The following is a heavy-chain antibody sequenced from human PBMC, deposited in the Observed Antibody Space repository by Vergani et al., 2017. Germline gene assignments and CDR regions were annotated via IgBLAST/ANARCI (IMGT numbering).Heavy chain of an antibody. CDR3: AKHFRGWGIDY. CDR2: IQFDVSNQ. V-gene: IGHV3-30*02. CDR1: GFTLSNYD. D-gene: IGHD3-16*01. Sequence: QVQLVESGGGVVQRGGSLRLSCATSGFTLSNYDMQWIRQGPGNGLEFVAFIQFDVSNQYYADSVKGRFTHSRDFSKNTLYLQMNSLRTDDTATYYCAKHFRGWGIDYWGQGTQVIVSS. J-gene: IGHJ4*02.